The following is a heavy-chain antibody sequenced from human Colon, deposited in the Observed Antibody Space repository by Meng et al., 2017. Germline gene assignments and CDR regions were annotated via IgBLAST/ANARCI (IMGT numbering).Heavy chain of an antibody. V-gene: IGHV3-66*02. CDR2: LYSGRIT. D-gene: IGHD3-16*02. CDR3: ATESFAA. Sequence: GRLVESGVDLVQPGGSLRLSCVVSGFTLKNNYIHWVRQDPVRGLEWVAILYSGRITYYADSVKGRFTISRDDSKNTVHLQMNSLTVDDTALYYCATESFAAWGQGTLVTVSS. J-gene: IGHJ5*02. CDR1: GFTLKNNY.